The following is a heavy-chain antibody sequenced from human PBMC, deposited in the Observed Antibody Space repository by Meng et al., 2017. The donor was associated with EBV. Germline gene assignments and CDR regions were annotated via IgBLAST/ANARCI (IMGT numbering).Heavy chain of an antibody. CDR3: ARGRGVYCSGGSCYPGWFDP. Sequence: QGRLVQSGGELNKPVALWKVSCKVSGYSFTSSVINWVRQATGQGLDWMGCMNPNSGNTGYAQKFQGRVTMTRNTSISTAYMELSSLRSEDTAVYYCARGRGVYCSGGSCYPGWFDPWGQGTLVTVSS. D-gene: IGHD2-15*01. J-gene: IGHJ5*02. CDR2: MNPNSGNT. V-gene: IGHV1-8*01. CDR1: GYSFTSSV.